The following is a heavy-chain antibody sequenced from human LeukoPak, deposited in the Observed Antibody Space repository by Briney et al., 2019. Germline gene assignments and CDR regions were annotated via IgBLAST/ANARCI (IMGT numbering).Heavy chain of an antibody. D-gene: IGHD3-16*02. Sequence: SVKVSCKASGDNFSSCVITWVRQAPGQGLEWMGRIIPTLDVANFAQKFKGRVTITADKFTNTAHLELSSLRSEDTAVYFCTREGVYSPDPTSYHRLPFDIWGKGTVVIVSS. V-gene: IGHV1-69*04. CDR2: IIPTLDVA. J-gene: IGHJ3*02. CDR1: GDNFSSCV. CDR3: TREGVYSPDPTSYHRLPFDI.